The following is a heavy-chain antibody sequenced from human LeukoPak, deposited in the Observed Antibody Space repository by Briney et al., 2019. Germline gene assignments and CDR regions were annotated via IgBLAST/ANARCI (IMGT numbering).Heavy chain of an antibody. CDR3: ARVTIIPGAKFFDP. J-gene: IGHJ5*02. D-gene: IGHD3-10*01. CDR2: ISSSGSSR. V-gene: IGHV3-11*01. CDR1: GFTFSDYY. Sequence: GGSLRLSCAASGFTFSDYYMSWIRQAPGKGLEWVSYISSSGSSRYYADSVQGRFTISRDNARNSLYLQMNSLRAEDTAVFYCARVTIIPGAKFFDPWGQGTLVTVSS.